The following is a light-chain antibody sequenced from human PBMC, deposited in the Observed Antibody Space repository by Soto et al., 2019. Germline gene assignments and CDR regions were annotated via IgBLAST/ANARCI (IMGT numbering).Light chain of an antibody. J-gene: IGLJ1*01. Sequence: QSALTQPASVSGSPGQSITISCTGTSSDIGGYKYVSWYQQHPGKGPKLMIYEVSNRPSGVSNRFSGSKSGNTASLTISGLQAEDEADYYCTSYTSSSTNYVFGTGTKLIVL. CDR3: TSYTSSSTNYV. CDR1: SSDIGGYKY. V-gene: IGLV2-14*01. CDR2: EVS.